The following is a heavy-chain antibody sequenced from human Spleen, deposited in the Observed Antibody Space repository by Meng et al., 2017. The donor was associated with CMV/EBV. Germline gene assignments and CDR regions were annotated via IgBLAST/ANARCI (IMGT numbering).Heavy chain of an antibody. J-gene: IGHJ6*02. Sequence: GGSLRLSCAASGFTFSSYEMNWVRQAPGQGLEWMGWISGYNGKTNYAEKLQGRVTMTTDTSTSTGYMELRSLRSDDTAVYYCARRTTDDTMDVWGQGTAVTVSS. CDR2: ISGYNGKT. CDR1: GFTFSSYE. CDR3: ARRTTDDTMDV. V-gene: IGHV1-18*01. D-gene: IGHD1-7*01.